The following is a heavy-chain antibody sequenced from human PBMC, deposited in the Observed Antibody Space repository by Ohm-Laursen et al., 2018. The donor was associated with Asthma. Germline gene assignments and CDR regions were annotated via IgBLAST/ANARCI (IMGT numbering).Heavy chain of an antibody. CDR1: GFTFSSYW. CDR2: IKQDGSEK. D-gene: IGHD6-6*01. Sequence: GSLRLSCAASGFTFSSYWMSWVRQAPGKGLEWVADIKQDGSEKYYVDSVKGRFTISRDNAKNSLYLQMNSLRAEDTAVYYCAKPYYSSSSEYDYWGQGTLVTVSS. V-gene: IGHV3-7*01. J-gene: IGHJ4*02. CDR3: AKPYYSSSSEYDY.